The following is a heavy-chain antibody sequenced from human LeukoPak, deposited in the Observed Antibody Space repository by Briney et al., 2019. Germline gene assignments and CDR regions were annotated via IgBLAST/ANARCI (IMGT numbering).Heavy chain of an antibody. J-gene: IGHJ1*01. CDR1: GFAFSRYW. CDR2: LNEDGSTT. V-gene: IGHV3-74*01. CDR3: ARDLGGRAGS. D-gene: IGHD1-26*01. Sequence: GGSLRLSCAASGFAFSRYWMHWVRQVPGKGLEWVSRLNEDGSTTTYADSVQGRVAISRDNNKNTLYLVMYSLRVDDTALYFCARDLGGRAGSWGQGTLVTVSS.